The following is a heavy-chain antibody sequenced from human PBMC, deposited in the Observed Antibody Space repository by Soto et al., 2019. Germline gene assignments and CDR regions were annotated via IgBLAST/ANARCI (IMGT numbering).Heavy chain of an antibody. J-gene: IGHJ4*02. CDR1: GFTFSSYA. Sequence: QVQLVESGGGVVQPGRSLRLSCAASGFTFSSYAMHWVRQAPGKGLEWVAVISYDGSNKYYADSVKGRFTISRDNSKNTLYLQMNSLRDEDTAVYYGARWYHGEYYDSSGYYGPLDDYWGQGTLVTVSS. D-gene: IGHD3-22*01. V-gene: IGHV3-30-3*01. CDR3: ARWYHGEYYDSSGYYGPLDDY. CDR2: ISYDGSNK.